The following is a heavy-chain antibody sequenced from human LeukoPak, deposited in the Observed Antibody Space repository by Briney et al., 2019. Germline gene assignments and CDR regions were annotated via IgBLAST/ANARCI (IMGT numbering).Heavy chain of an antibody. CDR2: IHSTSSPI. CDR3: GRGGSTGSWFNY. CDR1: GFTFSSFS. J-gene: IGHJ4*02. V-gene: IGHV3-48*01. D-gene: IGHD6-13*01. Sequence: GRSLRLSCAASGFTFSSFSMTWVRQAPGKGLEWISYIHSTSSPIYYADSVKGRFTVSRDSAKNSLYLQMNSLTAEDTAVYYCGRGGSTGSWFNYWGQGTLVTVSS.